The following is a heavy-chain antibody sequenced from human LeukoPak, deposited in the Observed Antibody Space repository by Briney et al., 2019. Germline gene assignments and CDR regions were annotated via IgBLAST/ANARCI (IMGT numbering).Heavy chain of an antibody. Sequence: SETLSLTCAVSGVSISSNNWWDWVRQPPGKGLEWIGEIYHSGSTNYNPSLKSRVTISVDKSKNQFSLKLSSVTAADTAVYYCARVGGWQHYFDYWGQGTLVTVSS. CDR1: GVSISSNNW. J-gene: IGHJ4*02. CDR3: ARVGGWQHYFDY. V-gene: IGHV4-4*02. D-gene: IGHD3-16*01. CDR2: IYHSGST.